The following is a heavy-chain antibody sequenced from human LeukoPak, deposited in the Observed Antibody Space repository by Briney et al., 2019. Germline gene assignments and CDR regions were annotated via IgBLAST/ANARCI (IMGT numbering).Heavy chain of an antibody. CDR2: ISGSGSTT. J-gene: IGHJ4*02. CDR1: GFTFNNYA. CDR3: ARSPYDSSGYWHFDY. D-gene: IGHD3-22*01. V-gene: IGHV3-23*01. Sequence: QTGGSLRLSCAASGFTFNNYAMSWVRQAPGKGLEWVSTISGSGSTTYYADSVKGRFTISGDNSKNTLYVQMNSLRAEDTAVYYCARSPYDSSGYWHFDYWGQGTLVTVSS.